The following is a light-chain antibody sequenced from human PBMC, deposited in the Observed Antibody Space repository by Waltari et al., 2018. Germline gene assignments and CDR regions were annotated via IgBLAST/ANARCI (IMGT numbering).Light chain of an antibody. J-gene: IGKJ1*01. V-gene: IGKV1-39*01. Sequence: IQVTQSPSTLSASIGDTITVTCRASQNIRTYLNWYQQKPAKAPKLLIFGASSLPRGVPSRFTGSASGTEFTLTITNLQPDDFATYFCQQSFSSPWTFGQGTTV. CDR2: GAS. CDR1: QNIRTY. CDR3: QQSFSSPWT.